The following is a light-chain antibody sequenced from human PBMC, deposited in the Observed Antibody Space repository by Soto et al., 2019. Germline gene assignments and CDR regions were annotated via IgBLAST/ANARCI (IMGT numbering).Light chain of an antibody. CDR1: QGVKTD. Sequence: DIQMTQSPSSVSASVGDRVTITCRASQGVKTDLGWYQQKPGKAPKRLIYAASRLQSGVPSRFSGSGSGTEFTLPLSSLQPEDFASYSCLQHYSYPLPFGGGTRVEIK. CDR3: LQHYSYPLP. CDR2: AAS. J-gene: IGKJ4*01. V-gene: IGKV1-17*01.